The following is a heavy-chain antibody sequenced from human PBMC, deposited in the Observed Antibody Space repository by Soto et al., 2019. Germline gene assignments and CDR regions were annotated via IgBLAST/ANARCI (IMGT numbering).Heavy chain of an antibody. V-gene: IGHV1-24*01. CDR3: TTYYYDSSGYLPGYGMDV. D-gene: IGHD3-22*01. CDR2: FDPEDGET. J-gene: IGHJ6*02. CDR1: GYTFTSYD. Sequence: ASVKVSCKASGYTFTSYDINWVRQAPGKGLEWMGGFDPEDGETIYAQKFQGRVTMTEDTSTDTAYMELSSLKTEDTAVYYCTTYYYDSSGYLPGYGMDVWGQGTTVTVSS.